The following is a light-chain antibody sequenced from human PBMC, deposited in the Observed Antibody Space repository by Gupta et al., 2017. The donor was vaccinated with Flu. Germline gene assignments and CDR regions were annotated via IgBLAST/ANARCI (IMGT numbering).Light chain of an antibody. Sequence: ERAILSCRASQSVSSSYLAWYQQKPGQAPRLLIYGASNRATGIPDRFSGSGSGTDFTLTISRLEPEDFAVYYCQQYGSSPKTFGQGTKVEIK. CDR2: GAS. J-gene: IGKJ1*01. CDR3: QQYGSSPKT. V-gene: IGKV3-20*01. CDR1: QSVSSSY.